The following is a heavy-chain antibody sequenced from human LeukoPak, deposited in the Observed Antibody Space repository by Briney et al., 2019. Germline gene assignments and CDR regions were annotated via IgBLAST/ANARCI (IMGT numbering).Heavy chain of an antibody. CDR2: ISYDGSDK. V-gene: IGHV3-30*01. J-gene: IGHJ4*02. D-gene: IGHD3-10*01. CDR1: GFTFSIYA. CDR3: AKDAQELWFGEVSSFDY. Sequence: PGRSLRLSCAASGFTFSIYAIHWLRQAPGKGLEWVAVISYDGSDKFYADSVKGRFTISRDNSQNTLYLQMNSLRAEDTAVYYCAKDAQELWFGEVSSFDYWGQGTLVTVSS.